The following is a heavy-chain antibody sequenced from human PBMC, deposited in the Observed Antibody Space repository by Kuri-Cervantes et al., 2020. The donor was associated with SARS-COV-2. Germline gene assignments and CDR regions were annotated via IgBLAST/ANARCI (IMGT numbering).Heavy chain of an antibody. CDR2: IYYSGST. Sequence: SETLSLACTVSGGSISSSSYYWGWIRQPPGKGLEWIGSIYYSGSTYYNPSLKSRVTISVDTSKNQFALTLSSVAAADTAVYFCARQTSGAFRDWGQGSLVTVSS. CDR3: ARQTSGAFRD. CDR1: GGSISSSSYY. D-gene: IGHD1-26*01. V-gene: IGHV4-39*06. J-gene: IGHJ4*02.